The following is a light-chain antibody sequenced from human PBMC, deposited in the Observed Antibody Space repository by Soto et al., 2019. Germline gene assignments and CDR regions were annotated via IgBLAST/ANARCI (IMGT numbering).Light chain of an antibody. CDR2: KDN. V-gene: IGLV3-25*01. J-gene: IGLJ2*01. CDR3: QSSERSGTSVV. Sequence: SYELTQPPAVSLSPGQTARIACSGDAMPTQYAYWYQQKPGQAPLLVIYKDNGRPSGIPERFSGSNSGTTATLTISGVQAEDEADYYCQSSERSGTSVVFGGGTKVTVL. CDR1: AMPTQY.